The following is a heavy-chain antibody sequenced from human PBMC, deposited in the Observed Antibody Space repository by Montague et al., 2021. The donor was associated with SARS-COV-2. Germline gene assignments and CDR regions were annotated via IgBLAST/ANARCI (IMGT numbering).Heavy chain of an antibody. CDR1: GGSISSSSYY. J-gene: IGHJ6*02. D-gene: IGHD6-13*01. V-gene: IGHV4-39*07. CDR3: ARVGRQQLVRLSGMDV. CDR2: IYYSGXT. Sequence: SETLSLTCTVSGGSISSSSYYWGWIRRPPGKGLEWIGSIYYSGXTXYXXXXKXRVTISVDTSKNQFSLKLSSVTAADTAVYYCARVGRQQLVRLSGMDVWGQGTTVTVSS.